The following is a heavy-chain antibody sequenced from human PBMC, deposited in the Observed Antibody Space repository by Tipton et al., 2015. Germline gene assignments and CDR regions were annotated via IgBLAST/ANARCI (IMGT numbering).Heavy chain of an antibody. CDR1: GGSISSYF. CDR3: TRDFTLGVSDY. V-gene: IGHV4-59*01. D-gene: IGHD3-10*01. J-gene: IGHJ4*02. Sequence: TLSLTCTVSGGSISSYFWSWIRQSPGKGLEWIGYIYYSGSTNYNPSLKSRVTISVDTSKNQFSLKLSSVTAADTAVYYCTRDFTLGVSDYWGQGTLVTVSS. CDR2: IYYSGST.